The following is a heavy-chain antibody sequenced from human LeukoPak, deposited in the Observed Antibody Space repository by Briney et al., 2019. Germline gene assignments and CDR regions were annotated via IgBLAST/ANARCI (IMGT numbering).Heavy chain of an antibody. Sequence: PGGSLRLSCAASGFTFSSYSMNWVRQAPGKGLEWVSSISSSSTSMYYADSVKGGFTISRDNAKNSLYLQMNSLRAEDTAVYYCSRERGYSYGYSDYWGQGTLVTVSS. D-gene: IGHD5-18*01. V-gene: IGHV3-21*01. CDR1: GFTFSSYS. CDR3: SRERGYSYGYSDY. J-gene: IGHJ4*02. CDR2: ISSSSTSM.